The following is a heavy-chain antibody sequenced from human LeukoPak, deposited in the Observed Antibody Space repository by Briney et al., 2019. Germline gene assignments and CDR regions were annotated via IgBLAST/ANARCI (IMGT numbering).Heavy chain of an antibody. CDR1: GGSISPYY. CDR2: IYYSGST. J-gene: IGHJ5*02. V-gene: IGHV4-59*05. CDR3: ARTLLYYHDCWFDP. D-gene: IGHD3-22*01. Sequence: SETLSLTCTVSGGSISPYYWSWIRQTPGMGLEWIGSIYYSGSTYYNPSLKSRVTISVDTSKNQFSLKLSSVTAAGTAVYYCARTLLYYHDCWFDPWGQGTLVTVSS.